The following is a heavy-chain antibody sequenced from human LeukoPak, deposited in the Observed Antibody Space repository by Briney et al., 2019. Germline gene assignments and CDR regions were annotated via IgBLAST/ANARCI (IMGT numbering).Heavy chain of an antibody. D-gene: IGHD2-2*01. J-gene: IGHJ4*02. CDR1: GFTFSSCS. CDR3: ARGRLVVPDLLDY. CDR2: ISSSSSYI. V-gene: IGHV3-21*01. Sequence: PGGSLRLSCAASGFTFSSCSMNWVRQAPGKGLEWVSSISSSSSYIYYADSVKGRFTISRDNAKNSLYLQMNSLRAEDTAVYYCARGRLVVPDLLDYWGQGTLVTVSS.